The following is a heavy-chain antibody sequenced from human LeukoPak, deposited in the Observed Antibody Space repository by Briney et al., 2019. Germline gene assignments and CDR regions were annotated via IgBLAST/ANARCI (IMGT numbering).Heavy chain of an antibody. CDR2: ISASGST. Sequence: SGTLSLTCTVSNGSISIYYWSWVRQPAGKGLEWIGRISASGSTNYNPSLKSRVTMSLDTSKNQFSLKLSSVTAADTAVYYCAREITVTRPFDYWGPGTLVTVSS. D-gene: IGHD4-17*01. CDR1: NGSISIYY. CDR3: AREITVTRPFDY. V-gene: IGHV4-4*07. J-gene: IGHJ4*02.